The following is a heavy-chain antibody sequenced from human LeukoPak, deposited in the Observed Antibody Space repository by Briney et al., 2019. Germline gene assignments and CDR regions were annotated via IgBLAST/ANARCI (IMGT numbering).Heavy chain of an antibody. Sequence: GGSLRLSCAASGFTFSSYSMNWVRQAPGKGLEWVSSISSSSSYIYYADSVKGRFTISRDNSKNTLYLQMNSLRAEDTAVYYCAKDRVEMATIMDYWGQGTLVTVSS. D-gene: IGHD5-24*01. CDR1: GFTFSSYS. V-gene: IGHV3-21*01. CDR2: ISSSSSYI. CDR3: AKDRVEMATIMDY. J-gene: IGHJ4*02.